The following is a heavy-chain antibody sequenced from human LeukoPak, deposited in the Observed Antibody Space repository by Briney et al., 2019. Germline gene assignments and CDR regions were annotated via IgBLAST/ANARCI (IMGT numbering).Heavy chain of an antibody. Sequence: SETLSLTCTVSGGSIRSSSSYWGWIRQPPGKGLEWIASIYYSGSTYYNPSLKSRLTISVDTSNNHVSLTVGSVPAADPAVSFCARRNHYFDYWGQGALVTVSS. CDR2: IYYSGST. V-gene: IGHV4-39*01. CDR3: ARRNHYFDY. J-gene: IGHJ4*02. CDR1: GGSIRSSSSY.